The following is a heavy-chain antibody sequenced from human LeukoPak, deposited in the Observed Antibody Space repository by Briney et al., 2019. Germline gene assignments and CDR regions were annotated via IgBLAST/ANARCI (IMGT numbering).Heavy chain of an antibody. CDR2: IYYSGST. D-gene: IGHD3-10*01. V-gene: IGHV4-59*08. CDR1: GGSISSYY. Sequence: SETLSLTCTVSGGSISSYYWSWIRQPPGKGLEWIGYIYYSGSTNYNPSLKSRVTISVDTSKNQFSLKLSSVTAADTAVYYCARLTYYYGSGSYSSSWFDPWGQGTLVTVSS. CDR3: ARLTYYYGSGSYSSSWFDP. J-gene: IGHJ5*02.